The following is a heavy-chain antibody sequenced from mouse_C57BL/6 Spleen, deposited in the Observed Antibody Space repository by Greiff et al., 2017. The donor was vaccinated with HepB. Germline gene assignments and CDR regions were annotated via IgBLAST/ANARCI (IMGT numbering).Heavy chain of an antibody. CDR1: GYSFTGYY. Sequence: EVKLMESGPELVKPGASVKISCKASGYSFTGYYMHWVKQSSEKSLEWIGEINPSTGGTSYNQKFKGKATLTVDKSSSTAYMQLKSLTSEDSAVYYCARSGFITTVVATGDAMDYWGQGTSVTVSS. J-gene: IGHJ4*01. V-gene: IGHV1-43*01. CDR2: INPSTGGT. CDR3: ARSGFITTVVATGDAMDY. D-gene: IGHD1-1*01.